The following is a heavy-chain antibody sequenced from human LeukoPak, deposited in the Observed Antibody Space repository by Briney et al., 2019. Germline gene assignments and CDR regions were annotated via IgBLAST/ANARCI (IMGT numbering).Heavy chain of an antibody. D-gene: IGHD3-22*01. Sequence: SETLSLTCTVTGXSISSYYWSWIRQPPGKGLDWIGYIYYSGGTNYNPSLNSRVTISVDTSKNQFSLKLTSVTAADTAVYYCARRLFDSSASQYYLDYWGQGILVTVSS. J-gene: IGHJ4*02. V-gene: IGHV4-59*08. CDR2: IYYSGGT. CDR3: ARRLFDSSASQYYLDY. CDR1: GXSISSYY.